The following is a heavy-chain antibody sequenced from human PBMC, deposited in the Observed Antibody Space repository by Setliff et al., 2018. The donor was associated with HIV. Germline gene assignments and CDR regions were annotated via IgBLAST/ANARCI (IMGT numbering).Heavy chain of an antibody. CDR3: ARPVGGMSFFDN. Sequence: GGSLRLSCAASGFVFNNYAMSWVRQAPGKGLEWVSGISGNAANTYYGDSVKGRFTISRDNAKNTVYLQMNSLRAEDTAVYYCARPVGGMSFFDNWGQGTLVTVSS. CDR2: ISGNAANT. CDR1: GFVFNNYA. V-gene: IGHV3-23*01. D-gene: IGHD6-19*01. J-gene: IGHJ4*02.